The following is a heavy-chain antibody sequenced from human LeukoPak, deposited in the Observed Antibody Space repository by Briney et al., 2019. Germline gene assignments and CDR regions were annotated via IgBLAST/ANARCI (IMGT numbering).Heavy chain of an antibody. J-gene: IGHJ2*01. CDR2: IYYSGST. CDR3: ARDLTIRRDFDL. D-gene: IGHD4/OR15-4a*01. Sequence: SGTLSLTCTVSGGSISSSSYYWGWIRQPPGKGLEWIGSIYYSGSTYYNPSLKSRVTISVDTSKNQFSLKLSSVTAADTAVYYCARDLTIRRDFDLWGRGTLVTVSS. CDR1: GGSISSSSYY. V-gene: IGHV4-39*07.